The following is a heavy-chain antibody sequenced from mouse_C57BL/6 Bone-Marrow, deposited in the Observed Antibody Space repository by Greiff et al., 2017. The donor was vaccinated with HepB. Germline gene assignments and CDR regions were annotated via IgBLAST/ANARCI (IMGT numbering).Heavy chain of an antibody. V-gene: IGHV5-4*03. Sequence: EVKLVESGGGLVKPGGSLKLSCAASGFTFSSYAMSWVRQTPEKRLEWVATISDGGSYTYYPDNVKGRFTISRDNAKNNLYLQMSHLKSEDTAMYYCARAPYYDGSSPYWYFDVWGTGTTVTVSS. J-gene: IGHJ1*03. CDR1: GFTFSSYA. CDR2: ISDGGSYT. CDR3: ARAPYYDGSSPYWYFDV. D-gene: IGHD1-1*01.